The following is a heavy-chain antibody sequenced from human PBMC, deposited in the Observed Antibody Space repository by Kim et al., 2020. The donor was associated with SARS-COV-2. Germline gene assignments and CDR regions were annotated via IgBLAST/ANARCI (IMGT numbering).Heavy chain of an antibody. CDR3: AKAGSGRDDTDGSKYSEY. D-gene: IGHD1-26*01. J-gene: IGHJ4*03. Sequence: GGSLRLSCAASGFTFSGYGMHWVRQAPGKGLEWVAAISYGSGIANYADSVKGRFTISRDNSRNTLYLQVNSLRAEDMAVYYCAKAGSGRDDTDGSKYSEYCGQGDPVSLSS. CDR2: ISYGSGIA. V-gene: IGHV3-30*18. CDR1: GFTFSGYG.